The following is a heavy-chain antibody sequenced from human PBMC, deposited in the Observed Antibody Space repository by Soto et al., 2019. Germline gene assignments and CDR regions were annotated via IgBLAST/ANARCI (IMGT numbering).Heavy chain of an antibody. Sequence: PSETLSLTCAVSSGSISSSNWWSWVRQPPGKGLEWIGDISYSGSTNYNASLKSRVTISVDTSTNQFSLRVTSVTAADTAMYYCARPGPFDSWGQGTQVTVSS. J-gene: IGHJ4*02. CDR3: ARPGPFDS. CDR2: ISYSGST. V-gene: IGHV4-4*02. D-gene: IGHD1-1*01. CDR1: SGSISSSNW.